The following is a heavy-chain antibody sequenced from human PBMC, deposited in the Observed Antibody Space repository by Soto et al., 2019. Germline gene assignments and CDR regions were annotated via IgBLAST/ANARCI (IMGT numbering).Heavy chain of an antibody. J-gene: IGHJ4*02. CDR3: ARMRVTYYVTAY. CDR2: IYHSGST. Sequence: QVQLQESGPRLVEASQTLSLTCTVSNASITSSGYYWSWVRQPPGKRLEWIGYIYHSGSTFYSPSLHSRLTMSVDTSKTQFSLTLRSVTAADTAVDHCARMRVTYYVTAYWGQGTLVTVSA. D-gene: IGHD1-26*01. CDR1: NASITSSGYY. V-gene: IGHV4-31*03.